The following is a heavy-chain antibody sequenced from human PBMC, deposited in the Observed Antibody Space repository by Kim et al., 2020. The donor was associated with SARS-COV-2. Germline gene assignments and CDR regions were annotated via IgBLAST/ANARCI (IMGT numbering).Heavy chain of an antibody. CDR2: INSDGSNT. V-gene: IGHV3-74*01. J-gene: IGHJ5*02. D-gene: IGHD6-19*01. Sequence: GGSLRLSCAASGITLNSYWMHWVRQAPGKGLVWVARINSDGSNTRYADSVKGRFTISRDNAKNTLYLQMNSLRAEDTAVYYCARVRSSGWYGVDWFDPWG. CDR3: ARVRSSGWYGVDWFDP. CDR1: GITLNSYW.